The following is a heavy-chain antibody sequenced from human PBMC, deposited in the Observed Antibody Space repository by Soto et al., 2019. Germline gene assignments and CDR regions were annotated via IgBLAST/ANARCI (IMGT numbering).Heavy chain of an antibody. J-gene: IGHJ6*02. Sequence: SETLSLTCTVSGGYISSYYWSWIRQPPGKGLEWIGYIYYSGSTNYNPSLKSRVTISVDTSKNQFSLKLSSVTAADTAVYYCARFDYGDYDYYYYSGMDVWGQGTTVTVSS. CDR3: ARFDYGDYDYYYYSGMDV. V-gene: IGHV4-59*01. D-gene: IGHD4-17*01. CDR2: IYYSGST. CDR1: GGYISSYY.